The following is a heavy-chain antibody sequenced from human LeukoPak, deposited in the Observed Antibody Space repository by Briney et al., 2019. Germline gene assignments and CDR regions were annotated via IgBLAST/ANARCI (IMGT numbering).Heavy chain of an antibody. D-gene: IGHD3-3*01. CDR2: IYSGGST. CDR3: ARVRFLEYCPQYYFDY. Sequence: GGSLRLSCAASGFTVSSNYMSWVRQAPGKGLEWVSVIYSGGSTYYADSVKSRLTISRDNSKNTLYLQMNSLRAEDTAVYYCARVRFLEYCPQYYFDYWGQGTLVTASS. CDR1: GFTVSSNY. V-gene: IGHV3-53*01. J-gene: IGHJ4*02.